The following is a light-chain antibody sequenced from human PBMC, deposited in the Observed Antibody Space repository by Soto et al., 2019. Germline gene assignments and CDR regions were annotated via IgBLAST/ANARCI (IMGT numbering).Light chain of an antibody. CDR1: QGISNY. J-gene: IGKJ4*01. CDR2: GAS. Sequence: DIQMTQSPSAMSASVGDRVTITCRASQGISNYLAWFQQKPGKVPKRLIYGASSLQGGVPSRFSGSGSGTEFTLTISSLQPEDFETYYCLQHNSYPLTLGGGTKVDIK. V-gene: IGKV1-17*03. CDR3: LQHNSYPLT.